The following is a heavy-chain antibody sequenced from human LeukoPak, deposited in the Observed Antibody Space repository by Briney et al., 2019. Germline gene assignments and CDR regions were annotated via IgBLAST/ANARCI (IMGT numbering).Heavy chain of an antibody. CDR3: ARGGESGYYSPY. Sequence: ASVKVSCKASGYTFTSYVINWVRQATGQGLEWMGWMNPNSGNTGYAQKFQGRVTMTRNTSISTAYMELSSLRSEDTAVYYCARGGESGYYSPYWGQGTLVTVSS. J-gene: IGHJ4*02. CDR1: GYTFTSYV. D-gene: IGHD3-22*01. CDR2: MNPNSGNT. V-gene: IGHV1-8*01.